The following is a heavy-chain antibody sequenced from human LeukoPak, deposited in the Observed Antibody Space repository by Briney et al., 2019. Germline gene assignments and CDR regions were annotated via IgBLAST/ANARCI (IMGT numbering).Heavy chain of an antibody. Sequence: GGSLRLSCAASGFTVSSNYMSWVRQAPGKGLEWVSVIYSGGSTYYADSVKGRVTISRDNSKNTLYLQMNRLTAEDTAVYYCATALLGSLFCSGGSCHRPPHWGQGTLVTVSS. CDR1: GFTVSSNY. D-gene: IGHD2-15*01. CDR3: ATALLGSLFCSGGSCHRPPH. J-gene: IGHJ4*02. V-gene: IGHV3-53*01. CDR2: IYSGGST.